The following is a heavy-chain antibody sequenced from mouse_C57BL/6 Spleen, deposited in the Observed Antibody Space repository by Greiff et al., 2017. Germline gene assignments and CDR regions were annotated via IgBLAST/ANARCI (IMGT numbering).Heavy chain of an antibody. V-gene: IGHV1-64*01. CDR1: GYTFTSYW. Sequence: QVQLQQPGAEPVKPGASVKLSCKASGYTFTSYWMHWVKQRPGQGLEWIGMIHPNSGSTNYNEKFKSKATLTVDKSSSTAYMQLSSLTSEDSAVYYCARGAIGYSNSLYYAMDYWGQGTSVTVSS. D-gene: IGHD2-5*01. J-gene: IGHJ4*01. CDR2: IHPNSGST. CDR3: ARGAIGYSNSLYYAMDY.